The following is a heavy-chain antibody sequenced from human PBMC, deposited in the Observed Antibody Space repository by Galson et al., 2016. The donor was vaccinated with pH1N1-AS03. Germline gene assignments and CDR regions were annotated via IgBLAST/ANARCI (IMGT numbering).Heavy chain of an antibody. J-gene: IGHJ6*02. Sequence: SYAMHWVRQAPGKGLEWVAVISFDGSNEYYADSVKGRFTISRDNSKNTLYLQMNSLRAEDTAVYYCARDRGGYCSSTSCYAGFGYYYGMDVWGQGTTVTVSS. CDR1: SYA. CDR3: ARDRGGYCSSTSCYAGFGYYYGMDV. V-gene: IGHV3-30*04. D-gene: IGHD2-2*01. CDR2: ISFDGSNE.